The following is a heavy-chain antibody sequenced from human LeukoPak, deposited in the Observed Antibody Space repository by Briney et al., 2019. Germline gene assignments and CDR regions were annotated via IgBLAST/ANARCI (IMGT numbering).Heavy chain of an antibody. CDR2: IYYSGST. Sequence: SETLSLTCTVSGGSISSYYWSWIRQPPGKGLEWIGYIYYSGSTNYNPSLKSRVTISVDTSKNQFSLKLSSVTAADTAVYYCARGMDQGYYDSSGPVRRNAFDIWGQGTMVTVSS. CDR3: ARGMDQGYYDSSGPVRRNAFDI. D-gene: IGHD3-22*01. V-gene: IGHV4-59*01. CDR1: GGSISSYY. J-gene: IGHJ3*02.